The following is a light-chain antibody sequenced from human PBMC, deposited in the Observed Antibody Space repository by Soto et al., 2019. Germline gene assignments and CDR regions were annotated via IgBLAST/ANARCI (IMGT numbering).Light chain of an antibody. CDR3: QQYNTWLWT. Sequence: EIVMTQSPATLSVSPGERATLSCRASQSVSRNVAWYQQKPGQAPRLLIHDASTRATGISVRFSGSGSGTEFTLTISSLQSEDFAVYYCQQYNTWLWTFGQGTKVEIK. V-gene: IGKV3-15*01. CDR1: QSVSRN. J-gene: IGKJ1*01. CDR2: DAS.